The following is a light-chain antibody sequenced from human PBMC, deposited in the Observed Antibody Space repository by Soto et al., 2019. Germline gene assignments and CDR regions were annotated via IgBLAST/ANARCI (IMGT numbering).Light chain of an antibody. CDR3: QQYGSPGT. J-gene: IGKJ1*01. V-gene: IGKV3-20*01. CDR1: QSVSNNY. CDR2: GAS. Sequence: EIVLTQSPGTLSLSPGERATLSCRASQSVSNNYLAWYQQKPGQAPRLLIYGASNRATGIPDRFSGSESGTDFTLTISRLEPEDFAVYYCQQYGSPGTFGQGTKVDIK.